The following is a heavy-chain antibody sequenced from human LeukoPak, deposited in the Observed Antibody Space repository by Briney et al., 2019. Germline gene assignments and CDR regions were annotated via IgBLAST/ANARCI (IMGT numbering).Heavy chain of an antibody. CDR1: GFTFSNAW. CDR3: ATQYSGTFRTHDV. J-gene: IGHJ2*01. D-gene: IGHD1-26*01. Sequence: GGSLRLSCAVSGFTFSNAWMNWVRQAPGKGLEWVGRIKGKTDGGTTDYAAPVKGRFTISRDDSRDTLFLEMNSLKSEDTATYYCATQYSGTFRTHDVWGRGTLVTVSS. CDR2: IKGKTDGGTT. V-gene: IGHV3-15*07.